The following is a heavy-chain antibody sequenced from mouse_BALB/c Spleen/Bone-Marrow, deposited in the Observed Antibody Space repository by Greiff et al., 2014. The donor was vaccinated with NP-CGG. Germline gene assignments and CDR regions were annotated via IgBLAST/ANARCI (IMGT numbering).Heavy chain of an antibody. D-gene: IGHD2-3*01. CDR2: IWAGGST. V-gene: IGHV2-9*02. CDR3: VRGGGDGYYNWYFDV. Sequence: VHLVESGPGLVAPSQSLSITCTVSGFSLTNYGVHWVRQPPGKGLEWLGVIWAGGSTNYNSALMSRLSISKDNSKSQVFLKMNSLQTDDKAMYYCVRGGGDGYYNWYFDVWGAGTTVTVSS. J-gene: IGHJ1*01. CDR1: GFSLTNYG.